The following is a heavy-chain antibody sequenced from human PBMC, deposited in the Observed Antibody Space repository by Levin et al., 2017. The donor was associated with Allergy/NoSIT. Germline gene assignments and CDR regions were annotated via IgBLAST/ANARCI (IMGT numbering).Heavy chain of an antibody. CDR3: ARAPTWIQLWKYYYYMDV. J-gene: IGHJ6*03. Sequence: GESLKISCAASGFTFSSYAMHWVRQAPGKGLEWVAVISYDGSNKYYADSVKGRFTISRDNSKNTLYLQMNSLRAEDTAVYYCARAPTWIQLWKYYYYMDVWGKGTTVTVSS. D-gene: IGHD5-18*01. CDR1: GFTFSSYA. CDR2: ISYDGSNK. V-gene: IGHV3-30-3*01.